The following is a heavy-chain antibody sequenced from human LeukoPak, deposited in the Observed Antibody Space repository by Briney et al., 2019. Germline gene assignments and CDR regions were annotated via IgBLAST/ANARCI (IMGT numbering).Heavy chain of an antibody. CDR2: INPSGGST. V-gene: IGHV1-46*01. J-gene: IGHJ6*02. CDR1: GYTFTSYY. Sequence: ASVKVSCKASGYTFTSYYMHWVRQAPGQGPEWMGIINPSGGSTSYAQKFQGRVTMTRDTSTSTVYMELSSLRSEDTAVYYCARVRGTDGMDVWGQGTTVTVSS. CDR3: ARVRGTDGMDV. D-gene: IGHD1-14*01.